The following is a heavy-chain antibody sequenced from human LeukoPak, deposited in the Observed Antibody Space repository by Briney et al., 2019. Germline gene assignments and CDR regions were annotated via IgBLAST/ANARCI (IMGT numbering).Heavy chain of an antibody. J-gene: IGHJ3*02. CDR1: GGSISSSNW. CDR2: IYHSGST. CDR3: TKNYYDSGGVMVDDVFEI. Sequence: SGTLSLTCAVSGGSISSSNWWSWVRQPPGKGLEWIGEIYHSGSTNYNPSLKSRVTISVDKSKNQFSLKLSSVTAADTAVYYCTKNYYDSGGVMVDDVFEIWGQGTRVTVSS. V-gene: IGHV4-4*02. D-gene: IGHD3-22*01.